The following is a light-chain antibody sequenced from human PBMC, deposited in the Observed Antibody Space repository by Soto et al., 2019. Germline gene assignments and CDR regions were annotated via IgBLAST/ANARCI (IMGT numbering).Light chain of an antibody. Sequence: QAVVTQPRSVSGSPGQSVSISCTGTSSDVGGYNYVSWYQQYPGKAPKLVIYDVTRRPSGVPDRFSGSKSGNRASLTISGLQAEDEADYYCCSYAGSSTSLFGGGTKLTVL. CDR1: SSDVGGYNY. CDR3: CSYAGSSTSL. CDR2: DVT. V-gene: IGLV2-11*01. J-gene: IGLJ3*02.